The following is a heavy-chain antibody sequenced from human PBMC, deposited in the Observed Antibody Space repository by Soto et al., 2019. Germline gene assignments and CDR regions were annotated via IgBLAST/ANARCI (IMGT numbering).Heavy chain of an antibody. CDR2: INAGNGNT. V-gene: IGHV1-3*01. CDR1: GYTFTSYA. Sequence: ASVKVSCKASGYTFTSYAMHWVRQAPGQRLEWMGWINAGNGNTKYSQKFQGRVTITRDTSASTAYMELSSLRSEDTAVDCCARPPLGSSTSCYAYFDYWGQGTLVPVSS. J-gene: IGHJ4*02. D-gene: IGHD2-2*01. CDR3: ARPPLGSSTSCYAYFDY.